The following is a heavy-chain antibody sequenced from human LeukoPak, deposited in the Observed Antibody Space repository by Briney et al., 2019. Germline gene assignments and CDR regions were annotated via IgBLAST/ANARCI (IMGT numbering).Heavy chain of an antibody. CDR1: GFTFDDYA. CDR3: AKGQRYCSSTSCYWNNYYYYMDV. J-gene: IGHJ6*03. CDR2: ISWNSGSI. D-gene: IGHD2-2*01. Sequence: GGSLRLSCAASGFTFDDYAMHWVRQAPGKGLEWVSGISWNSGSIVYADSVKGRFTISRDNAKNSLYLQMNSLRAEDTALYYCAKGQRYCSSTSCYWNNYYYYMDVWGKGTTVTISS. V-gene: IGHV3-9*01.